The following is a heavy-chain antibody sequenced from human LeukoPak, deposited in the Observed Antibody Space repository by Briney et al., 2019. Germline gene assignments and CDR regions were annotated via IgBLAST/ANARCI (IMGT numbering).Heavy chain of an antibody. CDR1: GGSISSSSYY. J-gene: IGHJ6*03. CDR2: IYTSGST. D-gene: IGHD2-2*01. CDR3: AREPIVVVPAAPGFYYYYMDV. V-gene: IGHV4-61*02. Sequence: SETLSLTCTVSGGSISSSSYYWGWIRQPAGKGLEWIGRIYTSGSTNYNPSLKSRVTMSVDTSKNQFSLKLSSVTAADTAVYYCAREPIVVVPAAPGFYYYYMDVWGKGTTVTISS.